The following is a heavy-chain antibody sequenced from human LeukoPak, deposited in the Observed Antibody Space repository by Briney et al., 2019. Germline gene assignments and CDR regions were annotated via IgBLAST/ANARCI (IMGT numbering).Heavy chain of an antibody. Sequence: GSSVNVCCKASGCTFGSYAIGWVWLAPGQGLEWMGGIIPIFGTAHYAQKFQGRVTITADESTSTAYMELSSLRSEDTAVYYCAPSTRDWGQGTLVTVSS. J-gene: IGHJ4*02. V-gene: IGHV1-69*01. CDR1: GCTFGSYA. CDR2: IIPIFGTA. D-gene: IGHD2-2*01. CDR3: APSTRD.